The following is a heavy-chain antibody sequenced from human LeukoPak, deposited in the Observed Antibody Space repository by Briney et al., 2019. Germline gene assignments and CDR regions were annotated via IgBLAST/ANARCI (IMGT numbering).Heavy chain of an antibody. Sequence: ASVKVSCKASGYTFTSYYMHWVRQAPGQGLEWMGLINPTGGSTGYAQKFQGRVTMTRNTSISTAYMELSSLRSEDTAVYYCARSFGTRRNLKGKSSRGWFDPWGQGTLVTVSS. D-gene: IGHD3-10*01. J-gene: IGHJ5*02. V-gene: IGHV1-46*01. CDR3: ARSFGTRRNLKGKSSRGWFDP. CDR1: GYTFTSYY. CDR2: INPTGGST.